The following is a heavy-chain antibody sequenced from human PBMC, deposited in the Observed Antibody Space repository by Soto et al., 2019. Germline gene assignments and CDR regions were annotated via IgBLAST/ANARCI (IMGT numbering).Heavy chain of an antibody. V-gene: IGHV4-30-2*01. Sequence: KPSETLSLTCAVSGGSISSGGYSWSWIRQPPGKGLEWIGYIYHSGSTYYNPSLKSRVTISVGRSKNQFSLKLSSVTAADTAVYYCARVRDWNIDYWGQGTLVTVSS. J-gene: IGHJ4*02. CDR3: ARVRDWNIDY. D-gene: IGHD1-1*01. CDR1: GGSISSGGYS. CDR2: IYHSGST.